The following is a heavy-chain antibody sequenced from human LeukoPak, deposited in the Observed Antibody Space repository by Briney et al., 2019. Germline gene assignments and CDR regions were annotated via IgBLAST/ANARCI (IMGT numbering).Heavy chain of an antibody. D-gene: IGHD5-12*01. Sequence: GASVKVSCKASGNTFTSYYMHWVRQAPGQGLEWMGIINPSGDNTWYAQKFQGRVTLTRDMATSTDYMEVSSLRSEDTAVYYCARDNSLGDSAWWFDPWGQGTLVTVSS. CDR2: INPSGDNT. V-gene: IGHV1-46*01. J-gene: IGHJ5*02. CDR1: GNTFTSYY. CDR3: ARDNSLGDSAWWFDP.